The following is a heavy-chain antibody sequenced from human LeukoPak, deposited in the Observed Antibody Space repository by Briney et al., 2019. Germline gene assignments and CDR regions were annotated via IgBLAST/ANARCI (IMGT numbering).Heavy chain of an antibody. CDR1: GFTFSSYS. J-gene: IGHJ6*02. Sequence: PGGSLRLSCAASGFTFSSYSVNWVRQAPGKGLEWVSSISSSSSYIYYADSVKGRFTISRDNAKNSLYLQMNSLRAEDTAVYYCARDRARYYGMDVWGQGTTVTVSS. CDR3: ARDRARYYGMDV. CDR2: ISSSSSYI. V-gene: IGHV3-21*01.